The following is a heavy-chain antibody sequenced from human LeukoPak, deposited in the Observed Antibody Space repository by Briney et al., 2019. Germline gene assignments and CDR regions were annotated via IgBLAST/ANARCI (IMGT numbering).Heavy chain of an antibody. Sequence: SQTLSLTCTVSGGSISSGGYYWSWIRQHPGKGLEWIGYIYYSGSTYYNPSLKSRVTISVDTSKNKFSLKLSSVTAADTAVYYCARGPSSGYYYDYWGQGTLVTVSS. D-gene: IGHD3-22*01. V-gene: IGHV4-31*03. CDR1: GGSISSGGYY. CDR2: IYYSGST. CDR3: ARGPSSGYYYDY. J-gene: IGHJ4*02.